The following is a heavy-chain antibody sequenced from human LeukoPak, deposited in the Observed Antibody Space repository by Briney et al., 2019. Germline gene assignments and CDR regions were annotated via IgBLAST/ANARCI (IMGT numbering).Heavy chain of an antibody. Sequence: PGGSLRLSCAASGFTVSSSYMSWVRQAPGKGLEWVSVICSGGSTYYADSVKGRFTISRDNSKNTLYLQMNSLRAEDTAVYYCARTVSRYCSGGSCYSGYWGQGTLVTVSS. D-gene: IGHD2-15*01. J-gene: IGHJ4*02. CDR1: GFTVSSSY. V-gene: IGHV3-66*01. CDR3: ARTVSRYCSGGSCYSGY. CDR2: ICSGGST.